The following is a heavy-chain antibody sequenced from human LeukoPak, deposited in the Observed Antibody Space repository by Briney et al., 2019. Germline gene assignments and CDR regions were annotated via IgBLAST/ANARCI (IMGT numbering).Heavy chain of an antibody. D-gene: IGHD2-2*01. CDR1: GGSISSYY. Sequence: SETLSLTCTVSGGSISSYYWSWIRQPPGKGLEWIGYIYYSGSTNYNPSLKSRVTISVDTSKNQFSLKLSSVTAADTAVYYCARAGIVVVPAADNWFDPWGQGTLVTVSS. J-gene: IGHJ5*02. CDR3: ARAGIVVVPAADNWFDP. V-gene: IGHV4-59*01. CDR2: IYYSGST.